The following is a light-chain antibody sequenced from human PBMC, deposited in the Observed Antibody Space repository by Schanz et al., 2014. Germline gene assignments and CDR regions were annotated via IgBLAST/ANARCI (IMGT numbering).Light chain of an antibody. V-gene: IGLV2-8*01. CDR1: SSDFGAYNS. Sequence: QSALTQPPSASGSPGQSVTISCTGTSSDFGAYNSVSWYQQHPGKAPKVIIYEVTKRPSGVPDRFSGSKSGNTASLTVSGLQAEDEADYYCCSYAGSATHNWVFGGGTKLTVL. CDR2: EVT. CDR3: CSYAGSATHNWV. J-gene: IGLJ3*02.